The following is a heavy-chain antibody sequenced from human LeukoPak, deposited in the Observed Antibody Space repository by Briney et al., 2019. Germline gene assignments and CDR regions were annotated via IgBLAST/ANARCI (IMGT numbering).Heavy chain of an antibody. Sequence: SQTLSLTCAISGDSVSSNSAAWNWIRQSPSRGLEWLGRTYYRSKWYTDCAVSVKSRMTVNPDTSRNQLSLHLSSVTPEDTAVYYCARDLRAGYSLPLDSWGQGTLVTVSS. CDR3: ARDLRAGYSLPLDS. CDR2: TYYRSKWYT. J-gene: IGHJ4*02. V-gene: IGHV6-1*01. CDR1: GDSVSSNSAA. D-gene: IGHD2-15*01.